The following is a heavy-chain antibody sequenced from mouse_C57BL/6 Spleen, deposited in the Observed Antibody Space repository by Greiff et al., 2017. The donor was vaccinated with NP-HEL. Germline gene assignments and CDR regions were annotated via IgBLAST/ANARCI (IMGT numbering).Heavy chain of an antibody. Sequence: EVHLVESGPGLVKPSQSLSLTCSVTGYSITSGYYWNWIRQYPGNKLEWKGYISYDGRNNYNPSLKNRIPITRDTSKNQFFLKLNSVTTEDTATYYCARGLYDDYGDGVDYWGQGTTLTVSS. D-gene: IGHD2-4*01. V-gene: IGHV3-6*01. J-gene: IGHJ2*01. CDR1: GYSITSGYY. CDR3: ARGLYDDYGDGVDY. CDR2: ISYDGRN.